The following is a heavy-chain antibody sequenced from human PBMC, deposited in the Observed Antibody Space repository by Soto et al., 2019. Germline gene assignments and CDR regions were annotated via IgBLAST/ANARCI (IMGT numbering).Heavy chain of an antibody. J-gene: IGHJ5*02. V-gene: IGHV1-2*04. CDR1: GYTFTGYY. CDR2: INPNSGGT. Sequence: GASVKVSCKASGYTFTGYYMHWVRQAPGQGLEWMGWINPNSGGTSYAQKFQGWVTMTRDTSISTAYMELSSLRVEDTAVYYCVKEAFDPWGQGTQVTVSS. CDR3: VKEAFDP.